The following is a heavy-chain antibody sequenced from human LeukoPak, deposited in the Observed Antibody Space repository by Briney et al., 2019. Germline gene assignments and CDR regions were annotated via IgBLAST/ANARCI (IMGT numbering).Heavy chain of an antibody. J-gene: IGHJ4*02. CDR3: AKDHRGGWSGYFDS. Sequence: PGRSLRLSCAASGFTFNSHGMYWGRQAPGKGLEWVAVIWHDGSAEFYGDSVRGRFRISRDDSKNTLYLQMDSLRVEDTALYYCAKDHRGGWSGYFDSWGQGTLVTVSS. CDR2: IWHDGSAE. V-gene: IGHV3-33*06. D-gene: IGHD6-19*01. CDR1: GFTFNSHG.